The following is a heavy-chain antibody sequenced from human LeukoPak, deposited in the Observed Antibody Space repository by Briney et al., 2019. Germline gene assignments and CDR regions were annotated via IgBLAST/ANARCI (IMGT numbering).Heavy chain of an antibody. CDR3: ARGRSVVGATPGHYYYYYMDV. CDR2: IIPIFGTA. V-gene: IGHV1-69*05. Sequence: GASVKLSCKASGGTFSSYAISWVRQAPGQGLEWMGGIIPIFGTANYAQKFQGRVTITTDESTSTAYMELSSLRSEDTAVYYCARGRSVVGATPGHYYYYYMDVWGKGTTVTVSS. D-gene: IGHD1-26*01. J-gene: IGHJ6*03. CDR1: GGTFSSYA.